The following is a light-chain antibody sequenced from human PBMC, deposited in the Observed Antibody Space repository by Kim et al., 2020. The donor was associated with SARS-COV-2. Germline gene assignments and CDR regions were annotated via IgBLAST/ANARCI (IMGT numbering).Light chain of an antibody. Sequence: KTVSISCTGSSGRIASNAAQWYRQRQGSAPTTVFYEDNQRPSGVPDRFSGSIDSSSNTASLTIAGLKTEDEADYYCQSYDSSNPWVFGGGTQLTVL. CDR1: SGRIASNA. V-gene: IGLV6-57*02. CDR2: EDN. CDR3: QSYDSSNPWV. J-gene: IGLJ3*02.